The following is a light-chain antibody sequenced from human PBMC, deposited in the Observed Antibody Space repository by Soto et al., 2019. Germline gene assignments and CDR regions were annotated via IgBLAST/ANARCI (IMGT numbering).Light chain of an antibody. CDR3: QQRSNWPIT. V-gene: IGKV3D-20*02. CDR1: QSLSNNIY. J-gene: IGKJ5*01. CDR2: GAS. Sequence: EIVLTHSPGTLSLSPGERATLSCRASQSLSNNIYLACYQQKPGQSPRLLIYGASSRSTGLPNSFSGSGSGTAFTLTISRLEPEDFAVYSCQQRSNWPITFGQGTRLEIK.